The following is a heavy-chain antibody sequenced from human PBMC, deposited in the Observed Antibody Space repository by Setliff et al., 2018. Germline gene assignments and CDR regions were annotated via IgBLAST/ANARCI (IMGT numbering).Heavy chain of an antibody. Sequence: GGSLRLSCAASGFTVSTFSMHWVRQAPGKGLERVSKTHTDGITIYSDSVRGRFTISRDSAKNSLHLQMTSLSAEDTAVYYCARRLPYFGMDVWGQGTTVTVSS. CDR1: GFTVSTFS. CDR3: ARRLPYFGMDV. J-gene: IGHJ6*02. V-gene: IGHV3-48*04. CDR2: THTDGITI. D-gene: IGHD2-15*01.